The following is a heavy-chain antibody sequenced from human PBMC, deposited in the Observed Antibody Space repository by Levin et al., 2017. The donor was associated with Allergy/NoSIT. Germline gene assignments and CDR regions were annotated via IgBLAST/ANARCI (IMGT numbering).Heavy chain of an antibody. V-gene: IGHV4-59*01. D-gene: IGHD4-17*01. J-gene: IGHJ6*02. CDR3: ARDPAYGIGTFYYYYGMDG. CDR1: GGSISSYY. CDR2: IYYSGST. Sequence: PSETLSLTCTVSGGSISSYYWSWIRQPPGKGLEWIGYIYYSGSTNYNPSLKSRVTISVDTSKNQFSLKLSSVTAADTAVYYCARDPAYGIGTFYYYYGMDGWGQGTTVTVSS.